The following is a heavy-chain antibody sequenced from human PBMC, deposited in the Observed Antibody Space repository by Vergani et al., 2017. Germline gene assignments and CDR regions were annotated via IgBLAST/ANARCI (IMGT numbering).Heavy chain of an antibody. CDR1: GGSITSGSFY. CDR3: ARDSWTSELRGVYWFDT. CDR2: IHSSGTT. D-gene: IGHD3-10*01. V-gene: IGHV4-61*02. Sequence: QVQLHESGPGLVKPSQTLSLTCTVSGGSITSGSFYWSWIRQPAGKGLDRIGRIHSSGTTNYNPSLKSRVTLSVDTSKNQLSLRMTSVTAADTAVYYCARDSWTSELRGVYWFDTWGQGTLVSVSS. J-gene: IGHJ5*02.